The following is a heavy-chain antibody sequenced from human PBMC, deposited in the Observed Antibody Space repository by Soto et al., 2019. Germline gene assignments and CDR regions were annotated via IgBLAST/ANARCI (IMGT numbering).Heavy chain of an antibody. J-gene: IGHJ4*02. V-gene: IGHV3-30*18. Sequence: GGSLRLSCAASGFTFSSYGMHWVRQAPGKGLEWVAVISYDGSNKYYADSVKGRFTISRDNSKNTLYLQMNSLRAEDTAVYYCAKALAVAGTIVDYWGQGTLVTVSS. CDR2: ISYDGSNK. CDR1: GFTFSSYG. CDR3: AKALAVAGTIVDY. D-gene: IGHD6-19*01.